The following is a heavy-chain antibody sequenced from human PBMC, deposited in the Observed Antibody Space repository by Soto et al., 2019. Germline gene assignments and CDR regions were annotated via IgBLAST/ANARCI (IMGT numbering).Heavy chain of an antibody. CDR3: AKETYYYGSGSYRDYYYYGMDV. J-gene: IGHJ6*02. CDR1: GFTFSSYG. Sequence: GGPLRLRWGASGFTFSSYGVHWVRQAPGKGLEWVAVISYDGSNKYYADSVKGRFTISRDNSKNTLYLQMNSLRAEDTAVYYCAKETYYYGSGSYRDYYYYGMDVWGQGTTVTVSS. CDR2: ISYDGSNK. D-gene: IGHD3-10*01. V-gene: IGHV3-30*18.